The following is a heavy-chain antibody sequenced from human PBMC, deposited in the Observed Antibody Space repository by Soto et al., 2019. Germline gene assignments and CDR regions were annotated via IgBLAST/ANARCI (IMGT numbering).Heavy chain of an antibody. D-gene: IGHD2-2*01. V-gene: IGHV3-23*01. J-gene: IGHJ4*02. Sequence: GGSLRLSCAASGFTFSSYDMRWVRQAPGKGLEWVSSISASGGLTHYADFVQGRFVTSRDQSSNTLYLEMKSLRVEDTAIYYCAKEKEACSETSCSLSPFDSWGQGTLVTVSS. CDR1: GFTFSSYD. CDR3: AKEKEACSETSCSLSPFDS. CDR2: ISASGGLT.